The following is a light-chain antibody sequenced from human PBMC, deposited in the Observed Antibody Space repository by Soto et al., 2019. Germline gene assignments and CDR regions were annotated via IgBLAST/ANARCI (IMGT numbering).Light chain of an antibody. CDR1: QSVSSN. CDR3: QQYNNWPPHT. J-gene: IGKJ4*01. CDR2: GAS. V-gene: IGKV3-15*01. Sequence: EIVMTQSPATLSVSPGERATLSCRASQSVSSNLAWYQQKPGQAPRLLIYGASTRATGIPARFSGSGSGTEFRLTISSLQSEDFAVYYCQQYNNWPPHTFGGGTKVEIK.